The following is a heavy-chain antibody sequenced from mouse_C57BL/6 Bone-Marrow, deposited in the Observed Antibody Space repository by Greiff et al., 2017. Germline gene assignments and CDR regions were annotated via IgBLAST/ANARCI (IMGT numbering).Heavy chain of an antibody. CDR1: GYTFTSYW. D-gene: IGHD6-1*01. J-gene: IGHJ4*01. V-gene: IGHV1-50*01. CDR3: AREPLSEDYAMDY. CDR2: IDPSDSYT. Sequence: QVQLQQPGAELVKPGASVKLSCTASGYTFTSYWMQWVKQRPGQGLEWIGEIDPSDSYTNYTQKFKGKATLTVDTSSSTAYMQLSSLTSEDSAVYYCAREPLSEDYAMDYWGQGTSVTVSS.